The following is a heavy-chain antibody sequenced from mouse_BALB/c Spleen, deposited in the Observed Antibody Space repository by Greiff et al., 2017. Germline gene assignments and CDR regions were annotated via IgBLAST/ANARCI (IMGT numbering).Heavy chain of an antibody. Sequence: LVESGAELARPGASVKMSCKASGYTFTSYTLHWVKQRPGQGLEWIGNINPSSGYTNYNQKFKDKATLTADKYSSTAYMQLSSMTSEDSAVYYFSRKGTVDYYAIDYWGQGTSVTVSA. CDR3: SRKGTVDYYAIDY. J-gene: IGHJ4*01. V-gene: IGHV1-4*01. CDR1: GYTFTSYT. CDR2: INPSSGYT. D-gene: IGHD3-3*01.